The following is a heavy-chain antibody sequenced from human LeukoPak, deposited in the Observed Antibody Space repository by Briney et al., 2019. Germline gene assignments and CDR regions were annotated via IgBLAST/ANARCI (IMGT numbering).Heavy chain of an antibody. J-gene: IGHJ4*02. CDR3: ATPGPLSRYLDY. CDR1: GGSFSGYY. Sequence: TSETLSLTCAVYGGSFSGYYWSWIRQPPGKGLEWIGEINHSGSTNYNPSLKSRVTISVDTSKNQFSLKLSSVTAADTAVYYCATPGPLSRYLDYWGQGTLVTVSS. V-gene: IGHV4-34*01. CDR2: INHSGST. D-gene: IGHD5/OR15-5a*01.